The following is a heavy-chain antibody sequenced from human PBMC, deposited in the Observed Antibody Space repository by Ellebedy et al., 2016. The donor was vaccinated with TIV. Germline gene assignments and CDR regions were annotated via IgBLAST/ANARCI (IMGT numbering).Heavy chain of an antibody. CDR1: GFTVSSNY. D-gene: IGHD2-15*01. CDR3: ARGYCSGGSCYPVYFDY. J-gene: IGHJ4*02. Sequence: PGGFLRLSCPASGFTVSSNYMNWVRQAPGKGLEWVPVIYSGGSTYYADSVKGRFTISRDNSKNTLYLQMNSLRAEDTAVYFCARGYCSGGSCYPVYFDYWGQGTLVTVSS. CDR2: IYSGGST. V-gene: IGHV3-53*01.